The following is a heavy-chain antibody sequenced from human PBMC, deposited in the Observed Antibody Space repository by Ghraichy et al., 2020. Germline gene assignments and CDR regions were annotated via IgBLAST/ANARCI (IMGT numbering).Heavy chain of an antibody. D-gene: IGHD3-22*01. Sequence: LSLTCAASGFTFSSYDMHWVRQATGKGLEWVSAIGTAGDTYYPGSVKGRFTISRENAKNSLYLQMNSLRAGDTAVYYCARGEPPYYYDSSGYFNGMDVWGQGTTVTVSS. CDR3: ARGEPPYYYDSSGYFNGMDV. CDR2: IGTAGDT. CDR1: GFTFSSYD. J-gene: IGHJ6*02. V-gene: IGHV3-13*01.